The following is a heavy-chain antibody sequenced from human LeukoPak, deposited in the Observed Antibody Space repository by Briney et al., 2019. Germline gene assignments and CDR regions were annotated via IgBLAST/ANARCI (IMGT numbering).Heavy chain of an antibody. CDR3: AKPEGFDPFYNYYYGMDV. J-gene: IGHJ6*02. Sequence: GGSLRLSCAASGFTFSSYAMNWVRQAPGKGLQWVSAISASGGGTYYTDSVKGRFTISRDNSKNTLYLQMNSLRADDTAVYYCAKPEGFDPFYNYYYGMDVWGQGTTVTVSS. D-gene: IGHD3-9*01. CDR1: GFTFSSYA. V-gene: IGHV3-23*01. CDR2: ISASGGGT.